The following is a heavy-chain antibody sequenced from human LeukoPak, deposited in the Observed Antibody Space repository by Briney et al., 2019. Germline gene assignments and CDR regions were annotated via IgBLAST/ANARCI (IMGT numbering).Heavy chain of an antibody. Sequence: PGGSLRLSCAASGFTFSSYSMNWVRQAPGKGLEWVSYISSSSTTIYYADSVKGRFTISRDNSKNTLYLQMNSLRAEDTAVYYCARDTTYLSSSPTQAFDYWGQGALVTVSS. CDR2: ISSSSTTI. V-gene: IGHV3-48*01. J-gene: IGHJ4*02. CDR3: ARDTTYLSSSPTQAFDY. CDR1: GFTFSSYS. D-gene: IGHD6-13*01.